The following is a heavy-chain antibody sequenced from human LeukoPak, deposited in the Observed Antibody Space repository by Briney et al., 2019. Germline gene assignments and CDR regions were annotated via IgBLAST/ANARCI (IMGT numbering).Heavy chain of an antibody. D-gene: IGHD3-3*01. CDR1: GYTFTDYY. Sequence: ASVKVSCKASGYTFTDYYLHWVRQAPGQGLQWMGWINPNTGGTNYAQKFQGRVTMTRDTSISTAYMELSRLRSDDTAVYYCARGSGVSEVFPGGHWGQGTLVTVSS. CDR2: INPNTGGT. V-gene: IGHV1-2*02. J-gene: IGHJ4*02. CDR3: ARGSGVSEVFPGGH.